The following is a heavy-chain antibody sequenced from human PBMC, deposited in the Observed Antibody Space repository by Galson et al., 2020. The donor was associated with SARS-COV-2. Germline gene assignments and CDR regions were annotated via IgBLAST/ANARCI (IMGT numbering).Heavy chain of an antibody. Sequence: GESLKISCAASGFTFENHAMHWVRQAPGKGLEWVSSISSGSVSIHYADSVKGRFTSSRDNAKNSLYLEMNSLRAEDTAMYYCARPFGYYYYYMDVWGKGTSVTFSS. CDR1: GFTFENHA. CDR2: ISSGSVSI. V-gene: IGHV3-21*01. D-gene: IGHD3-16*01. J-gene: IGHJ6*03. CDR3: ARPFGYYYYYMDV.